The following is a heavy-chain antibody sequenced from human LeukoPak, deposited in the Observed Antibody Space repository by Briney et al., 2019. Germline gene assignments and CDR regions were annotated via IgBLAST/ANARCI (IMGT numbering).Heavy chain of an antibody. D-gene: IGHD3-22*01. CDR2: ISGSGGST. CDR1: GFTFSSYA. CDR3: AKAYYYDSSGYYYPGDY. V-gene: IGHV3-23*01. J-gene: IGHJ4*02. Sequence: PGGSLRPSCAASGFTFSSYAMSWVRQAPGKGLEWVSAISGSGGSTYYADSVKGRFTISRDNSKNTLYLQMNSLRAEDTAVYYCAKAYYYDSSGYYYPGDYWGQGTLVTVSS.